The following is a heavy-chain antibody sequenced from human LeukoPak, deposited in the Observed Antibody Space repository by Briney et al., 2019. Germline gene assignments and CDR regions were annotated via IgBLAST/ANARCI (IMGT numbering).Heavy chain of an antibody. D-gene: IGHD3-9*01. J-gene: IGHJ4*02. CDR2: INSDGSWT. CDR1: GNYL. CDR3: ATDISTHYFGS. V-gene: IGHV3-74*01. Sequence: PGGSLRLSCAASGNYLMHWVRQAPGKGLVWVSHINSDGSWTSYADSVKGRFTISKDNAKNTVYLQMNSLRAEDTAIYYCATDISTHYFGSWGQGTLVTVSS.